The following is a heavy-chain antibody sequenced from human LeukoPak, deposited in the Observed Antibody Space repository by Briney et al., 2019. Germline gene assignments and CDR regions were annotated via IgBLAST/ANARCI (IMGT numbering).Heavy chain of an antibody. Sequence: PSETLSLTCTVSGGSISSGDYYWSWIRQPPGKGLEWIGEIYHSGSTNYNPSLKSRVTISVDKSKNQFSLKLSSVTAADTAVYYCARDGRGYYYDSSGYFDYWGQGTLVTVSS. CDR1: GGSISSGDYY. V-gene: IGHV4-39*07. J-gene: IGHJ4*02. CDR3: ARDGRGYYYDSSGYFDY. CDR2: IYHSGST. D-gene: IGHD3-22*01.